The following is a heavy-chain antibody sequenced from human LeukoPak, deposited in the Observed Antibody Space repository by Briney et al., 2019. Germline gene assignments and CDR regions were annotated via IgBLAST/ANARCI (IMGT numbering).Heavy chain of an antibody. CDR3: AKNPYEYYFDY. CDR2: INPNSGDT. V-gene: IGHV1-2*02. D-gene: IGHD5-12*01. J-gene: IGHJ4*02. CDR1: GYTFTGYY. Sequence: GASVKVFCKASGYTFTGYYMHWVRQAPGQGLEWMGWINPNSGDTNYAQKFQGRVTMTRDTSIRTAYLELSGPRSDDTAVYYCAKNPYEYYFDYWGQGTLVTVSS.